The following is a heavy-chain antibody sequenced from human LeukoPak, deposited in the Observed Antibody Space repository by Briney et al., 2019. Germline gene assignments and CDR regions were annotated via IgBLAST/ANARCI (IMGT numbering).Heavy chain of an antibody. V-gene: IGHV4-39*07. CDR1: GGSISSSSYY. CDR3: ASDVEMATIFDY. D-gene: IGHD5-24*01. CDR2: IYYSGST. J-gene: IGHJ4*02. Sequence: SETLSLTCGVSGGSISSSSYYWGWIRQPPGKGLEWIGSIYYSGSTYYNPSLKSRVTISVDTSKNQFSLKLSSVTAADTAVYYCASDVEMATIFDYWGQGTLVTVSS.